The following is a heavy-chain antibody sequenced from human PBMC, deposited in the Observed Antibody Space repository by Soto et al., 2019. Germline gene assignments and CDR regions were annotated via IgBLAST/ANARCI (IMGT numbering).Heavy chain of an antibody. CDR2: IIPVFGTA. J-gene: IGHJ6*02. CDR1: GGTFISSA. Sequence: QVQLVQSGAEVKKPGSSVKVSCKASGGTFISSAISWVRQAPGQGLEWMGAIIPVFGTAHYAQEFQGRVTIAADKPTSTAYIELSRLRSQETAVYYCASERLGRGKDVVGQGTTVTVSS. D-gene: IGHD6-25*01. CDR3: ASERLGRGKDV. V-gene: IGHV1-69*06.